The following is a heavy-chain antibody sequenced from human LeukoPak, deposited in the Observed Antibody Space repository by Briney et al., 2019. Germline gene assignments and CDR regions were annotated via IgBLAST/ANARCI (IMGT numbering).Heavy chain of an antibody. J-gene: IGHJ4*02. CDR2: INPSGDDT. CDR1: GYTFTRYY. Sequence: ASVKVSCKASGYTFTRYYMYWVRQAPGQGLEWMGVINPSGDDTLYAQNFQGRVTMTRDTSASTVYMELSSLSPVDTAVYYCARRDSGTYSYFDYWGQGALVTVSS. CDR3: ARRDSGTYSYFDY. D-gene: IGHD1-26*01. V-gene: IGHV1-46*01.